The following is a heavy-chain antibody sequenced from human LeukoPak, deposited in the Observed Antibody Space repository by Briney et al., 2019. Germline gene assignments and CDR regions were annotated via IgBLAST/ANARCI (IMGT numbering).Heavy chain of an antibody. J-gene: IGHJ4*02. D-gene: IGHD6-6*01. V-gene: IGHV3-7*01. CDR2: IKQDGSEK. CDR3: ARESFAARWD. CDR1: GFTFSRYW. Sequence: GGSLRLSCAASGFTFSRYWMSWVRQAPGKGLEWVANIKQDGSEKDYVDSVKGRFTISRDKAKNSLYLQMNSLTAEDTAVYYCARESFAARWDWGQGTLVTASS.